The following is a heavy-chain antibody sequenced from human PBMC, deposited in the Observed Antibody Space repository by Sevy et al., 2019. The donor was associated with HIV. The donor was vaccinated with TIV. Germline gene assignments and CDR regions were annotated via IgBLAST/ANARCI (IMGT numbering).Heavy chain of an antibody. CDR1: GYTLTQLS. Sequence: ASVKVSCKVSGYTLTQLSMHWVRQAPGKGPEWMGSFDPEDGERIYAQKFQGRITMTEDTSTDTAYMDLSSLKSDDTAVYYCATTREYYQGKSGYFDYWGQRALVTVSS. CDR2: FDPEDGER. J-gene: IGHJ4*02. D-gene: IGHD2-15*01. V-gene: IGHV1-24*01. CDR3: ATTREYYQGKSGYFDY.